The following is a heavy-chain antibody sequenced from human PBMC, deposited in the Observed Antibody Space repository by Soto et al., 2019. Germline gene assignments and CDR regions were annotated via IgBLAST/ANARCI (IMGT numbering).Heavy chain of an antibody. CDR3: TTTTVTPTTYYYYYYMDV. CDR1: GFTFSNAW. V-gene: IGHV3-15*01. Sequence: GGSLRLSCAASGFTFSNAWMSWVRQAPGKGLEWVGRIKSKTDGGTTDYAAPVKGRFTISRDDSKNTLYLQMNSLKTEDTAVYYCTTTTVTPTTYYYYYYMDVWGKGTTVTVSS. CDR2: IKSKTDGGTT. J-gene: IGHJ6*03. D-gene: IGHD4-17*01.